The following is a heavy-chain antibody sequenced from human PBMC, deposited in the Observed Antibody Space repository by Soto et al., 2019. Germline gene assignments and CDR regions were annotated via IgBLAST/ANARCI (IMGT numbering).Heavy chain of an antibody. CDR1: GLTFSSYA. CDR2: ICVSGGNR. J-gene: IGHJ4*02. Sequence: GGSMRLSCAASGLTFSSYAMSWVRQAPGKGLEWVSAICVSGGNRYYADSVKGRFTISRDNSKNTLYLQMNSLRAEDTAVYYCARPGDFWSGYYTGPIINPGVFDYWGQGTLVTVSS. CDR3: ARPGDFWSGYYTGPIINPGVFDY. D-gene: IGHD3-3*01. V-gene: IGHV3-23*01.